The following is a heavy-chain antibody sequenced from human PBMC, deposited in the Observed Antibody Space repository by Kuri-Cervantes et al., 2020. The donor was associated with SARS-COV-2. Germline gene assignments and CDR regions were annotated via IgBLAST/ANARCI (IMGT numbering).Heavy chain of an antibody. CDR2: IYTSGST. V-gene: IGHV4-4*07. D-gene: IGHD3-3*01. Sequence: SETLSLTCTVSGGSISSYYWSWIRQPAGKGLEWIGRIYTSGSTNYNPSLKSRVTISVDTSKNQFSLKLSSVTAADTAVYYCARAVTSIFGVPTNWFDPWGQGTLVTVSS. CDR3: ARAVTSIFGVPTNWFDP. CDR1: GGSISSYY. J-gene: IGHJ5*02.